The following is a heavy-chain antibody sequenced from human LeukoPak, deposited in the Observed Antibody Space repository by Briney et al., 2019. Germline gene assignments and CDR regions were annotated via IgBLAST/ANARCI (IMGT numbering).Heavy chain of an antibody. Sequence: GGSLRLSCAAPGFTFSSYEMNWVRQAPGKGLEWVSYISSSGSTIYYADSVKGRFTISRDNAKNSLYLQMNSLRAEDTAVYYCARGLEGATTFVDAFDIWGQGTMVTVSS. J-gene: IGHJ3*02. CDR1: GFTFSSYE. CDR2: ISSSGSTI. V-gene: IGHV3-48*03. D-gene: IGHD1-26*01. CDR3: ARGLEGATTFVDAFDI.